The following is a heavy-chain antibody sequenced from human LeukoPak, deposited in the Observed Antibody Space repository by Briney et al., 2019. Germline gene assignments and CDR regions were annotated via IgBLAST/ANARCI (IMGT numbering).Heavy chain of an antibody. CDR3: AKDVGAAAGTGDDAFDI. J-gene: IGHJ3*02. Sequence: GGSLRLSCAASGFTFSSYAMSWVRQAPGKGLEWVSAISGSGGSTYYADSVKGRFTISRDNSKNTLYLQMNSLRAEDTAVYYCAKDVGAAAGTGDDAFDIWGQGTMVTVSS. D-gene: IGHD6-13*01. CDR1: GFTFSSYA. CDR2: ISGSGGST. V-gene: IGHV3-23*01.